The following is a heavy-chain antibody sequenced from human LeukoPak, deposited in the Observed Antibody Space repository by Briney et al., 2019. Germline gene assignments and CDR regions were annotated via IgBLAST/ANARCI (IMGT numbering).Heavy chain of an antibody. D-gene: IGHD3-16*01. CDR3: ASEIGDGIDY. Sequence: GGSLRLSCAASGFTFSSYAMHWVRQAPGKGLEWVAVISYDGSNKYYADSVKGRFTISRDNSKNTLYLRMNSLRAEDTAVYYCASEIGDGIDYWGQGTLVTVSS. CDR1: GFTFSSYA. CDR2: ISYDGSNK. V-gene: IGHV3-30*04. J-gene: IGHJ4*02.